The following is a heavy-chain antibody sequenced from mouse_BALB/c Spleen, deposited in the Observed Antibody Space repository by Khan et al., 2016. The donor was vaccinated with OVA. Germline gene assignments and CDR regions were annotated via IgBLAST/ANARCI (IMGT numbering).Heavy chain of an antibody. J-gene: IGHJ2*01. D-gene: IGHD1-1*01. CDR3: ARIYGGDFDY. V-gene: IGHV3-2*02. Sequence: EVKLLESGPGLVKPSQSLSLTCTVTGYSITSDYAWNWIRQFPGNKLEWMGYISYNGNTNYNPSLKSRISITRDTSKNQFFLQLNSVTPEDTATYYCARIYGGDFDYWGQGTTLTVSS. CDR1: GYSITSDYA. CDR2: ISYNGNT.